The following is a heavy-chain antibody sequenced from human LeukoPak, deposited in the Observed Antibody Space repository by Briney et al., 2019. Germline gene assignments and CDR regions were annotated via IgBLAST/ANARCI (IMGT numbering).Heavy chain of an antibody. D-gene: IGHD3-10*01. CDR2: ISSSSSTI. V-gene: IGHV3-48*01. CDR1: GFTFSSYS. J-gene: IGHJ4*02. CDR3: ARGNPLWFGEFSSY. Sequence: GGSLRLSCAASGFTFSSYSMNWVRQAPGKGLEWVSYISSSSSTIYYADSVKGRFTISRENAKNSLYLQMNSLRAEDTAVYYCARGNPLWFGEFSSYWGQGTLVTVSS.